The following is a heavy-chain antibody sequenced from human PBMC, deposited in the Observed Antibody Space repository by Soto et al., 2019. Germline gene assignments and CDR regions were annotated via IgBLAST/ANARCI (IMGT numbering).Heavy chain of an antibody. Sequence: PGESLKISCKGSGYTFTDYWINWVRQMPGKGLEWIGRIDPSDSYTKYSPSFQGHVTISADKSISTVYLEWSSLEASDTAMYYCARARSITIFGVVGFEMDVWGQGTTVTVSS. D-gene: IGHD3-3*01. J-gene: IGHJ6*02. CDR1: GYTFTDYW. CDR3: ARARSITIFGVVGFEMDV. CDR2: IDPSDSYT. V-gene: IGHV5-10-1*01.